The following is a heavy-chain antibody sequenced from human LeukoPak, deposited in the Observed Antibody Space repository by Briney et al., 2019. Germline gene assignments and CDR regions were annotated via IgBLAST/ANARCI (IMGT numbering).Heavy chain of an antibody. Sequence: SETLSLTCTVSGGSISSGSYYWSWIRQPAGKGLEWIGRIYTSGSTNYNPSLKSRVTISVDTSKNQFSLKLSSVTAADTAVYYCAREAYYDSSGRFEGAFDIWGQGTMVTVSS. CDR1: GGSISSGSYY. D-gene: IGHD3-22*01. CDR2: IYTSGST. J-gene: IGHJ3*02. V-gene: IGHV4-61*02. CDR3: AREAYYDSSGRFEGAFDI.